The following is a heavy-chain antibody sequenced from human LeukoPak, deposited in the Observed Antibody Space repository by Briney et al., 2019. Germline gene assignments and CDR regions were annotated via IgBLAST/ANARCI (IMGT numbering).Heavy chain of an antibody. D-gene: IGHD6-13*01. V-gene: IGHV3-23*01. J-gene: IGHJ4*02. CDR3: ARGSSWSPGDY. Sequence: GGSLRLSCAASGFTFSSYAMSWVRQAPGKGLEWVSAISGSGGSTYYADSVKGRFTISRDNSKNTLYLQMNSLRSEDTAVYYCARGSSWSPGDYWGQGTLVTVSS. CDR1: GFTFSSYA. CDR2: ISGSGGST.